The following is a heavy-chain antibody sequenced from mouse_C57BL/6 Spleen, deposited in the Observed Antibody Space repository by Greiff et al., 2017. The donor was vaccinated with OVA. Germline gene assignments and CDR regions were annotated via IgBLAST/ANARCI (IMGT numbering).Heavy chain of an antibody. V-gene: IGHV5-9-1*02. CDR2: ISSGGDYI. D-gene: IGHD2-2*01. CDR1: GFTFSSYA. Sequence: EVQVVESGEGLVKPGGSLKLSCAASGFTFSSYAMSWVRQTPEKRLEWVAYISSGGDYIYYADTVKGRFTISRDNARNTLYLQMSSLKSEDTAMYYCTIDGCTMVTTGFAYGGQGTLVTVSA. CDR3: TIDGCTMVTTGFAY. J-gene: IGHJ3*01.